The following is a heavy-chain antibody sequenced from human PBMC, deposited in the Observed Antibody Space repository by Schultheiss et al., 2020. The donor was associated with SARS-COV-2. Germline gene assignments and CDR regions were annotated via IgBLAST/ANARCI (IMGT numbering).Heavy chain of an antibody. J-gene: IGHJ4*02. CDR3: ARVSGYSYGSRIAAAGTIDY. V-gene: IGHV3-13*01. CDR2: IGTAGDT. D-gene: IGHD6-13*01. Sequence: GGSLRLSCAASGFTFSSYDMHWVRQATGKGLEWVSAIGTAGDTYYPGSVKGRFTISRENAKNSLYLQMNSLRAEDTAVYYCARVSGYSYGSRIAAAGTIDYWGQGTLVTVSS. CDR1: GFTFSSYD.